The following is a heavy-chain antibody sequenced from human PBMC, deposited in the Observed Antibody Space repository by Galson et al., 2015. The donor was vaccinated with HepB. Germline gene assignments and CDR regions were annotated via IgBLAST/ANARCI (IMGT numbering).Heavy chain of an antibody. CDR1: GLSFSSYW. CDR2: IKQDGREK. V-gene: IGHV3-7*05. D-gene: IGHD1-7*01. Sequence: SLRLSCAASGLSFSSYWMSWVRQVPGRGLEWVANIKQDGREKNYVDSVKGRFTISRDNAKNLLYLQMNSLRGEDTAVYYCARGYWNYGYWGQGTLVTVSS. J-gene: IGHJ4*02. CDR3: ARGYWNYGY.